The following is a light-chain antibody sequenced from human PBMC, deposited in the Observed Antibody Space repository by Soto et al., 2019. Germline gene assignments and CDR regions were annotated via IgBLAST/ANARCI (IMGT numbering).Light chain of an antibody. V-gene: IGKV3-20*01. CDR3: QQYGSSPT. Sequence: EIVLTQSPGTLSLSPGERATLSCRASQSVSSSYLAWCQQKPGQAPRLLIYGASSRATGIPDRFSGSGSGTDFTLTISRLEPEDFAVYYCQQYGSSPTFVQGTKV. J-gene: IGKJ1*01. CDR2: GAS. CDR1: QSVSSSY.